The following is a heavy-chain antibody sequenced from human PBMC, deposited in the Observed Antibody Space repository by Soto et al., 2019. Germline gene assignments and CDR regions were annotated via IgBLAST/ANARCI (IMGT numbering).Heavy chain of an antibody. CDR3: ARHRDFNFFYGMDV. J-gene: IGHJ6*01. CDR2: IIPVLGTS. V-gene: IGHV1-69*12. Sequence: QVQLVQSGSEVKKPGSSVKVSCKTSGGTFSAYAISWVRQAPGQGLEWVGGIIPVLGTSNYAQEFQGRVTITADESTRTASMKLTSLRSEYTAVYYCARHRDFNFFYGMDVWGQGTTVTVSS. CDR1: GGTFSAYA.